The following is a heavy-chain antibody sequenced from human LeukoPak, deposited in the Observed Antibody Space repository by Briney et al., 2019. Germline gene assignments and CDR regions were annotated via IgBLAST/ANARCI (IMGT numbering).Heavy chain of an antibody. CDR3: ARVYYYDSSGPLGMDV. Sequence: GASVKVSCKASGGTFSSYAISWVRQAPGQGLEWMGIINPSGGSTSYAQKFQGRVTMTRDTSTSTVYMELSSLRSEDTAVYYCARVYYYDSSGPLGMDVWGQGTTVTVSS. D-gene: IGHD3-22*01. CDR1: GGTFSSYA. CDR2: INPSGGST. V-gene: IGHV1-46*01. J-gene: IGHJ6*02.